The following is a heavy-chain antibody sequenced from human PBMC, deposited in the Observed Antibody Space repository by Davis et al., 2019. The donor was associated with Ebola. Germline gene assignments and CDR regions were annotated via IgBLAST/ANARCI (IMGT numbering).Heavy chain of an antibody. V-gene: IGHV3-73*01. CDR2: IRSKANSYAT. CDR1: GFTFSGSA. J-gene: IGHJ6*02. Sequence: GESLKISCAASGFTFSGSAMHWVRQASGKGLEWVGRIRSKANSYATAYAASVKGRFTISRADSKNTAYLQMNSLKTEDTAVYYCARDPLGYCSGGSCKGYGMDVWGQGTTVTVSS. CDR3: ARDPLGYCSGGSCKGYGMDV. D-gene: IGHD2-15*01.